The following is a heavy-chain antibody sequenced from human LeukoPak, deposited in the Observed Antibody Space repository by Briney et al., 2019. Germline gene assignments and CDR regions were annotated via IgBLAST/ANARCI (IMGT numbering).Heavy chain of an antibody. CDR1: GFTFSSYA. V-gene: IGHV3-23*01. D-gene: IGHD3-22*01. J-gene: IGHJ4*02. Sequence: HPGGSLRLSCAASGFTFSSYAMSWVRQAPGKGLEWVSSVSGSGGGTSYADSVKGRFTISRDNSKNTVYLQLSSLRVEDTAVYYCAKDRPNYYDSSGHYYRRDGDYWGQGTLVTVSS. CDR2: VSGSGGGT. CDR3: AKDRPNYYDSSGHYYRRDGDY.